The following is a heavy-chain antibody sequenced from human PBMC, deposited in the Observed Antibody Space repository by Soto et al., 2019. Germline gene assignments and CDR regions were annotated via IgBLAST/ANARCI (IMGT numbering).Heavy chain of an antibody. CDR3: AKGRVGTMIEWDY. J-gene: IGHJ4*02. CDR2: ISGSGDST. CDR1: GFTFSSYA. Sequence: GGSLRLSCAASGFTFSSYAMSWVRQAPGKGLEWVSGISGSGDSTYYADSVKGRFTISRDNSKNTLYLQMNSLRAEDTAVYYCAKGRVGTMIEWDYWGQGTLVTVSS. V-gene: IGHV3-23*01. D-gene: IGHD3-22*01.